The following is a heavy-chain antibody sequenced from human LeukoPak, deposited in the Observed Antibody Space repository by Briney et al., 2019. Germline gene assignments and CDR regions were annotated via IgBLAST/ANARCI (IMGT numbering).Heavy chain of an antibody. CDR1: GGSISSGGYY. J-gene: IGHJ5*02. Sequence: KSSQTLSLTCTVSGGSISSGGYYWSWIRQHPGKGLEWIGYIYYSGSTYYNPSLKSRVTISVDTSKNQFSLKLSSVTAADTAVYYCARDQFGWDYGSGRHNWFDPWGQGTLVTVSS. CDR3: ARDQFGWDYGSGRHNWFDP. V-gene: IGHV4-31*03. CDR2: IYYSGST. D-gene: IGHD3-10*01.